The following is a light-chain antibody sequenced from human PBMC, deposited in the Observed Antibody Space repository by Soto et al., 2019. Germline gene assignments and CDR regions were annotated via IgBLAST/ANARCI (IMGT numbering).Light chain of an antibody. CDR2: GAS. V-gene: IGKV3-20*01. Sequence: EIVLTQSPGTLSLSSGERATLSCRASQSVTSSYLAWYQQKPGQAPRLLIYGASSRATGTPDRFSGSGSGTVFALTISRLEPEDCEVYYCQQYGRGVTFGPGTRVDIK. CDR3: QQYGRGVT. CDR1: QSVTSSY. J-gene: IGKJ3*01.